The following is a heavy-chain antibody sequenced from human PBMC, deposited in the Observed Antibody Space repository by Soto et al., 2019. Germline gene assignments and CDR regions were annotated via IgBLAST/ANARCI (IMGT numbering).Heavy chain of an antibody. J-gene: IGHJ4*02. Sequence: QVQLVQSGAEVKKPGASVKVSCKASGYTFTSYGISWVRQAPGQGLEWMGWISAYNGNTKYAQKLQGRVTMTTDTPTSTAYMERRSQRSEDPAGYDCARDRAVARIDYWGQGTLVTVSS. V-gene: IGHV1-18*01. CDR3: ARDRAVARIDY. CDR2: ISAYNGNT. CDR1: GYTFTSYG. D-gene: IGHD6-19*01.